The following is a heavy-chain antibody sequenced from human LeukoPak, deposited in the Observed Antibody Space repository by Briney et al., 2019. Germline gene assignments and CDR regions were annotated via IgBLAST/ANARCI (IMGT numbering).Heavy chain of an antibody. CDR1: GYTFTSYG. J-gene: IGHJ4*02. Sequence: GASVKVSCKASGYTFTSYGISWVRQAPGQGLEWMGWISAYNGNTNYAQKFQGRVTMTRDTSISTAYMELSRLRSDDTAVYYCARDSNYYPGIDYWGQGTLVTVSS. CDR3: ARDSNYYPGIDY. CDR2: ISAYNGNT. V-gene: IGHV1-18*01. D-gene: IGHD4-11*01.